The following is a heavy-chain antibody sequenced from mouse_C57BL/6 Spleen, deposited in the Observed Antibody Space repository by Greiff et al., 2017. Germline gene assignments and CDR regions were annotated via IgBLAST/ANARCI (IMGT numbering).Heavy chain of an antibody. CDR1: GYAFTNYL. CDR2: INPGSGGT. Sequence: QVQLKESGAELVRPGTSVKVSCKASGYAFTNYLIEWVKQRPGQGLEWIGVINPGSGGTNYNEKFKGKATLTADKSSSTAYMQLSILTSEDSAVYFCARYYYGSSYDAMDYWGQGTSVTVSS. D-gene: IGHD1-1*01. V-gene: IGHV1-54*01. J-gene: IGHJ4*01. CDR3: ARYYYGSSYDAMDY.